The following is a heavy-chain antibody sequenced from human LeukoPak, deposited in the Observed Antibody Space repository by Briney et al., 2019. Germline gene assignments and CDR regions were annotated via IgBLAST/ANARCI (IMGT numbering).Heavy chain of an antibody. CDR2: ISSSGSTI. CDR1: GFTFSSYE. Sequence: PGGSLRLSCAASGFTFSSYEMNWVRQAPGKGLEWVSYISSSGSTIYSADSVKGRFTISRDNAKNSLYLQMNSLRAEDTAVYYCAREIIGRSSLPDYWGEGTLVTVSS. J-gene: IGHJ4*02. D-gene: IGHD6-6*01. CDR3: AREIIGRSSLPDY. V-gene: IGHV3-48*03.